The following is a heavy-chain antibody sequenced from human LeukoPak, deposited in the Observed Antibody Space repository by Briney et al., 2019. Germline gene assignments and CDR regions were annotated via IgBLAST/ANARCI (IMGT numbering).Heavy chain of an antibody. CDR3: ARDRWVTMVRGVITPFDY. CDR2: ISAYNGNT. J-gene: IGHJ4*02. V-gene: IGHV1-18*01. Sequence: GASVKVSCKASGYTFTSYGISWVRQAPGQGLEWMGWISAYNGNTNYAQKLQGRVTMTTDTSTSTAYMELRSLRSDDTAVYYCARDRWVTMVRGVITPFDYWGQGTLVTVSS. CDR1: GYTFTSYG. D-gene: IGHD3-10*01.